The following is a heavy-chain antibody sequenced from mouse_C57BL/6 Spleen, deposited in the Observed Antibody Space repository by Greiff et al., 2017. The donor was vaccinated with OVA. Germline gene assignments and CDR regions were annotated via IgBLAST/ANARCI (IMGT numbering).Heavy chain of an antibody. J-gene: IGHJ3*01. CDR2: IDPSDSYT. V-gene: IGHV1-50*01. Sequence: QVQLQQPGAELVKPGASVKLSCKASGYTFTSYWMQWVKQRPGQGLEWIGEIDPSDSYTNYNQKFKGKATLTVDTSSSTAYMQLSSLTSEDSAVYYCARWDYSNYSFAYWGQGTLVTVSA. CDR1: GYTFTSYW. D-gene: IGHD2-5*01. CDR3: ARWDYSNYSFAY.